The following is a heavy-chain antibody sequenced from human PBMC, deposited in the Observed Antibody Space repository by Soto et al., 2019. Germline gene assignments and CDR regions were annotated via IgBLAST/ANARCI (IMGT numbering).Heavy chain of an antibody. CDR3: ARGTMGYYYGSGSYSTFGY. J-gene: IGHJ4*02. V-gene: IGHV1-8*01. Sequence: QVQLVQSGAEVKKPGASVKVSCKASGYTFTSYDINWVRQATGQGLEWMGWMNPNSGNTGYAQKFQGRVTMTRNTSISTAYMELSSLRSADTAVYYCARGTMGYYYGSGSYSTFGYWGQGTLVTVSS. CDR1: GYTFTSYD. D-gene: IGHD3-10*01. CDR2: MNPNSGNT.